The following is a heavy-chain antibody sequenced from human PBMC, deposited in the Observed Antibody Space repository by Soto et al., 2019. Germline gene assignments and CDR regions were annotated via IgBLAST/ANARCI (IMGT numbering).Heavy chain of an antibody. J-gene: IGHJ4*02. Sequence: SRTLSLTCAISGDSVSVNSAAWNWIMQSPSRGLEWLGRTYYRSGWYNDYAVSVKSRIPVTPDTSKNQFSLHLNSVTPEDTAVYYWAREFPYYVSSDSYLDYWGQGALVTVSS. D-gene: IGHD3-16*01. CDR3: AREFPYYVSSDSYLDY. CDR2: TYYRSGWYN. V-gene: IGHV6-1*01. CDR1: GDSVSVNSAA.